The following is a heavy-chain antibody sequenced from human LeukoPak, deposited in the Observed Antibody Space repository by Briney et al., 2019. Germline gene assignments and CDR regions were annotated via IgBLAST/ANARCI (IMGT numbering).Heavy chain of an antibody. D-gene: IGHD6-13*01. CDR1: DGSITTYY. V-gene: IGHV4-59*01. CDR2: IYYSGDT. J-gene: IGHJ4*02. Sequence: PSETLSLTCSVSDGSITTYYWTWIRQPPGKGLEWIGYIYYSGDTKYNPSFKSRVTISVDTSKNQFSLKLSSVTAADTAVYYCARAAGYSSSWYWGNFDYWGQGTLVTVSS. CDR3: ARAAGYSSSWYWGNFDY.